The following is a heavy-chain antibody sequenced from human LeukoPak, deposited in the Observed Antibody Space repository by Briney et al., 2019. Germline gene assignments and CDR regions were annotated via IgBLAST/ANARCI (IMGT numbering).Heavy chain of an antibody. D-gene: IGHD3-16*02. Sequence: GSLRLSCAASGFTFSSYEMNWVRQAPGKGLEWIGEINHSGSTNYNPSLKSRVTISVDTSKNQFSLKLSSVTAADTAVYYCARRHDYVWGSYRYILGRYYMDVWGKGTTVTISS. CDR2: INHSGST. CDR1: GFTFSSYE. CDR3: ARRHDYVWGSYRYILGRYYMDV. V-gene: IGHV4-34*01. J-gene: IGHJ6*03.